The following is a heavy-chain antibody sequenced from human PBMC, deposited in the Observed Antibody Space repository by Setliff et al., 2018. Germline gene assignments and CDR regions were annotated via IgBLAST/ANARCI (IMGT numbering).Heavy chain of an antibody. CDR1: GFTFSSYA. D-gene: IGHD6-13*01. V-gene: IGHV3-23*01. CDR2: ISGSGGST. J-gene: IGHJ4*02. CDR3: AKRGYSSSWHY. Sequence: SCKASGFTFSSYAMSWVRQAPGKGLEWVSAISGSGGSTYYADSVKGRFTISRDNSKNTLYLQMNSLRAEDTAVYYCAKRGYSSSWHYWGQGTLVTVSS.